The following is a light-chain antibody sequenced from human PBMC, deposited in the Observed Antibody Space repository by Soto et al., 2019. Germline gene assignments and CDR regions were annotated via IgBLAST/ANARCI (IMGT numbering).Light chain of an antibody. Sequence: EIVLTQYPGTLSLSPGERATLSCRASQSVSSSYLAWYQQKPGQAPRLLIYDSSSRATGIPDRFSGRGSGTDFSLTISRQEPEDFAVYYCQHYGSSPRTFDQGTKMEIK. CDR1: QSVSSSY. J-gene: IGKJ1*01. CDR3: QHYGSSPRT. CDR2: DSS. V-gene: IGKV3-20*01.